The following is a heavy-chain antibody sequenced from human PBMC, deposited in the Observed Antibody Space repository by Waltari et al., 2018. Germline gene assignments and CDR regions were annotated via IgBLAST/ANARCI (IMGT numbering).Heavy chain of an antibody. CDR1: GFSFGSYG. J-gene: IGHJ3*02. CDR2: VWYDGSNQ. CDR3: TRDISGRTAFDI. V-gene: IGHV3-33*01. Sequence: QVQLVGSGGGVVQPGESLKASCVASGFSFGSYGMRWVRQAPGKGLEWVAVVWYDGSNQYYADSVKGRFTISRDNSKNTLYLQVNSLRAEDTAVYYCTRDISGRTAFDIWGQGTMVTVSS. D-gene: IGHD3-10*01.